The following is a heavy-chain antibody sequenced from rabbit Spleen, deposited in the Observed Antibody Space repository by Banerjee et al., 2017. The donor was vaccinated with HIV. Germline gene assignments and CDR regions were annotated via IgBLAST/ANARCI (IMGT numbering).Heavy chain of an antibody. CDR3: ARGLFSANWGADDL. J-gene: IGHJ4*01. CDR1: GFSFSSSYY. D-gene: IGHD4-1*01. CDR2: IYNGDGAT. Sequence: QEQLVESGGGLVQPEGSLTLTCTAAGFSFSSSYYMCWVRQAPGKGLEWIACIYNGDGATWYANWVNGRFTISKTSSTTVTLQMTSLTAADTAAYFCARGLFSANWGADDLWGPGTLVTVS. V-gene: IGHV1S45*01.